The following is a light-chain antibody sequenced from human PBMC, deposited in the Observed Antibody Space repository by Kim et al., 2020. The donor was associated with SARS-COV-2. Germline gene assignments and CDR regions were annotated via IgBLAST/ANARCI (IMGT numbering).Light chain of an antibody. V-gene: IGKV3-15*01. CDR1: QSVRTH. Sequence: EIVMTQSPATLSVSPGEGASLSCRASQSVRTHVAWYQQKPGQPPRLLILDASIRATGIPVRFSGSGSGTEFTVTISSLQSEDFAVYYCQQYDNWKAFGQGTKVDIK. CDR2: DAS. CDR3: QQYDNWKA. J-gene: IGKJ1*01.